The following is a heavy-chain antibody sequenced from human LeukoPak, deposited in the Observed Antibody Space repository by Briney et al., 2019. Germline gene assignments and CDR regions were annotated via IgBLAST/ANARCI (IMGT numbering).Heavy chain of an antibody. V-gene: IGHV3-74*01. D-gene: IGHD5-18*01. CDR3: ARSADVDTAMAHFDY. CDR1: GFTFSSYW. CDR2: INSDGSST. Sequence: PGGSLRLSCAASGFTFSSYWMHWVRQAPGKGLVWVSRINSDGSSTSYADSVKGRFTISRDNAKNTLYLRMNSLRAEDTAVYYCARSADVDTAMAHFDYWGQGTLVTVSS. J-gene: IGHJ4*02.